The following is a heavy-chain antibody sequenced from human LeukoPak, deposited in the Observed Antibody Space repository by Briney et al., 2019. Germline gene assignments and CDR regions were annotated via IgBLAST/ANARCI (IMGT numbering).Heavy chain of an antibody. CDR3: ARAVVYCSSTSCSYYFDY. CDR1: GFTFSSYW. Sequence: GGSLRLSCAASGFTFSSYWMSWVRQAPGKGLEWVANIKQDGSEKYYVDSVKGRFTISRDNAKNSLYLQMNSLRAEDTAVYYCARAVVYCSSTSCSYYFDYWGQGTLVTVSP. V-gene: IGHV3-7*01. D-gene: IGHD2-2*01. CDR2: IKQDGSEK. J-gene: IGHJ4*02.